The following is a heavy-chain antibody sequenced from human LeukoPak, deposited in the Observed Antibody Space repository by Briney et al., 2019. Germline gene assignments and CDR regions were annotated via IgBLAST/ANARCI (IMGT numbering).Heavy chain of an antibody. V-gene: IGHV4-39*07. J-gene: IGHJ4*02. Sequence: KISETLSLTCTVSGGSISSSSYYWGWIRQSPGKGLEWIGSIYYSGSTYYNPSLKSRVTISVDTPQNQFSLKLSSLTAADTAVYFCARGKTVATPHKLFKAKYYFDYWGQGTRVIVSS. CDR2: IYYSGST. CDR1: GGSISSSSYY. D-gene: IGHD5-12*01. CDR3: ARGKTVATPHKLFKAKYYFDY.